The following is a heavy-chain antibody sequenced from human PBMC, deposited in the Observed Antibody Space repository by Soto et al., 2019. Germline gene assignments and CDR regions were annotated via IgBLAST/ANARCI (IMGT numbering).Heavy chain of an antibody. CDR1: GGSVSRGDYD. CDR3: ARIPVDTYMINWFDP. D-gene: IGHD5-18*01. Sequence: PSETLSLTCTVSGGSVSRGDYDWSGIRQPPGKGREGIGYMYYRGSTNYNPSLKSRVSISLDTSKNQFSLRLTSVTAADTAVYYCARIPVDTYMINWFDPWGQGTLVTVSS. J-gene: IGHJ5*02. V-gene: IGHV4-61*08. CDR2: MYYRGST.